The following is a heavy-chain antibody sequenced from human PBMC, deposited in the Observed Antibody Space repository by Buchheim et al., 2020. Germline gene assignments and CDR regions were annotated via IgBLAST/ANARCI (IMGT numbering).Heavy chain of an antibody. CDR3: AKDVRLGQLSNLKVYGMDV. V-gene: IGHV3-30*18. Sequence: QEQLVQSGGGVVQPGRSLSFSCGASGFDFGAYAMHWVRQAPGKGLEWLTVISYDGRNRWYRDSVKGRFTVSRDNSKKSLHLQMNSLRPEDSAVYYCAKDVRLGQLSNLKVYGMDVWGHGTT. J-gene: IGHJ6*02. CDR1: GFDFGAYA. CDR2: ISYDGRNR. D-gene: IGHD3-16*02.